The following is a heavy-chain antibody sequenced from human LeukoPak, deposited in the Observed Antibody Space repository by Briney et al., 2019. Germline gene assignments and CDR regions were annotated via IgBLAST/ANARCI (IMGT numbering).Heavy chain of an antibody. Sequence: ASVKVSCKPSGGTSGSHPINSYPISWVRQAPGQGLEWMGIINPSGGSTSYAQKFQGRVTMARDTSTSTVYMELSSLRSEDTAVYYCARDHYYDSSGYYSPFDYWGQGTLVTVSS. D-gene: IGHD3-22*01. CDR1: GGTSGSHPINSYP. CDR3: ARDHYYDSSGYYSPFDY. V-gene: IGHV1-46*02. J-gene: IGHJ4*02. CDR2: INPSGGST.